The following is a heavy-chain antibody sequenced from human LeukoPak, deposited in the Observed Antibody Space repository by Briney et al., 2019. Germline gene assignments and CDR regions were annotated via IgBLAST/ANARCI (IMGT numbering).Heavy chain of an antibody. CDR3: ATCGYSYGRFDY. CDR2: ISGSGGST. J-gene: IGHJ4*02. D-gene: IGHD5-18*01. V-gene: IGHV3-23*01. Sequence: PGGSLRLSCAASGFTFSSYAMSWVRQAPGKGLEWVSAISGSGGSTYYADSVKGRSTISRENSKNTLYLQMNSLRAEDTAVYYCATCGYSYGRFDYWGQGTLVTVSS. CDR1: GFTFSSYA.